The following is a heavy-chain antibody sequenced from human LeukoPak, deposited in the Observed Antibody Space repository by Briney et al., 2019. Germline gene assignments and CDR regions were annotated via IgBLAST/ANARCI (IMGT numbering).Heavy chain of an antibody. CDR3: AGDPRWLTPDCTSTSCYENYFDP. CDR2: IYHSGSA. D-gene: IGHD2-2*01. J-gene: IGHJ5*02. V-gene: IGHV4-38-2*02. CDR1: GYSISSGYQ. Sequence: SETLSLTCGVSGYSISSGYQWAWIRQSPGKGLEWIGSIYHSGSAHYNPSLKSRVTISVETSKNQFSLNMYSVTAADTAVYYCAGDPRWLTPDCTSTSCYENYFDPWGQGTLVTVSS.